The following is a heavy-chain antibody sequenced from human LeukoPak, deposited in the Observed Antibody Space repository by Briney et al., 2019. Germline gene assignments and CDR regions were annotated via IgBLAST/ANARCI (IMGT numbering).Heavy chain of an antibody. Sequence: PSETLSLTCTVSGGSISSSYWSWIRQPPGKGLEWIGYIHYSGSTNYNPSLKSRVTISADTSKNQFSLKLSSVTAADTAVYYCARAQKGDFYYDSSGYYYGAFDIWGQGSMVTVSS. CDR3: ARAQKGDFYYDSSGYYYGAFDI. D-gene: IGHD3-22*01. CDR2: IHYSGST. CDR1: GGSISSSY. V-gene: IGHV4-59*01. J-gene: IGHJ3*02.